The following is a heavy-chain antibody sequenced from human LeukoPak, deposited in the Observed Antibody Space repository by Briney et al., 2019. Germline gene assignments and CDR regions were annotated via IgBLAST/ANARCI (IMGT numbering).Heavy chain of an antibody. CDR3: ARDQEGFDY. J-gene: IGHJ4*02. CDR1: GYTFTSYG. Sequence: ASVKVSCKASGYTFTSYGISWVRQAPGQGLEWMGMIYPRDGSTSYAQNFQGRVTVTRDTSTTTVHMELRGLRSEDTAVYYCARDQEGFDYWGQGTVVTVSS. V-gene: IGHV1-46*01. CDR2: IYPRDGST.